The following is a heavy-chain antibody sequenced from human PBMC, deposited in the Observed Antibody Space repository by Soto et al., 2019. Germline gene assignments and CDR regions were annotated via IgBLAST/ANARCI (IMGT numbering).Heavy chain of an antibody. D-gene: IGHD6-13*01. CDR1: GGSISSSSSY. Sequence: PSETLSLTCTVSGGSISSSSSYWGWIRQPPGKGLEWVGSIYYLGNTYYNPSLGSRVTISVDTSKNQFSLQLNSVTPEDTAVYYCARGDSTSHAYDIWGQGTMVTVSS. CDR3: ARGDSTSHAYDI. V-gene: IGHV4-39*01. J-gene: IGHJ3*02. CDR2: IYYLGNT.